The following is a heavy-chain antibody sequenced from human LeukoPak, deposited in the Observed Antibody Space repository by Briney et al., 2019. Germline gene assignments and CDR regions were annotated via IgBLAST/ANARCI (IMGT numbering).Heavy chain of an antibody. CDR2: ISSDGGSR. CDR1: GFTCSSYT. D-gene: IGHD4-17*01. V-gene: IGHV3-64*01. Sequence: GGALRLSCAASGFTCSSYTRHWVRQAPGKGLEYVAAISSDGGSRYYANSVKGRFTISRDNSKNTLYLHVGSLRTADIAAYYCARGSTVTDSYYFHMDVWGKXSTVTVSS. J-gene: IGHJ6*03. CDR3: ARGSTVTDSYYFHMDV.